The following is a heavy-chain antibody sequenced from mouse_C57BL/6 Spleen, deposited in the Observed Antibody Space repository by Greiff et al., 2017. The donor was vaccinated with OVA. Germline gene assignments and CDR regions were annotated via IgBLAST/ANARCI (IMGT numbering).Heavy chain of an antibody. Sequence: QVQLQQPGAELVRPGTSVKLSCKASGYTFTSYWMHWVKQRPGQGLEWIGVIDPSDSYTNYNQKFKGKATLTVDKSSSTAYMQLSSLTSEDSAVYYCARSKGPGTAQATGAMDYWGQGTSVTVSS. CDR3: ARSKGPGTAQATGAMDY. CDR1: GYTFTSYW. V-gene: IGHV1-59*01. CDR2: IDPSDSYT. J-gene: IGHJ4*01. D-gene: IGHD3-2*02.